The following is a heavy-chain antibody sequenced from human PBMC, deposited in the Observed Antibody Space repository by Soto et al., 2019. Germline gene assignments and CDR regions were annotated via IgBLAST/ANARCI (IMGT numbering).Heavy chain of an antibody. D-gene: IGHD6-25*01. V-gene: IGHV4-4*07. CDR3: ARDLEYSSGHWYDP. Sequence: PLETRSLAYSVSGTSVSNYYWSWIRQPAGKGLEHIGRIYTSGSTSYNPSLKSRVTMSMDTSQTQIYLNLTSVTAADTAVYYCARDLEYSSGHWYDPWGEGTLVTVSS. CDR2: IYTSGST. CDR1: GTSVSNYY. J-gene: IGHJ5*02.